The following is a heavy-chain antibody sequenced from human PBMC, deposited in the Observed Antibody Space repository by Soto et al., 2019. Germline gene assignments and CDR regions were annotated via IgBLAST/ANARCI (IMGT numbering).Heavy chain of an antibody. V-gene: IGHV3-30*18. CDR2: ISYDGDNQ. CDR1: GFTFSSYG. CDR3: AKDQWTLIYCGSTSCYTEFDY. Sequence: QVQLVESGGGVVQPGRSLRLSCAASGFTFSSYGMHWVRQAPGKGLEWVAVISYDGDNQYYADSVKGRFTISRDNSENPLYLQMNSLRAEDTAVYFCAKDQWTLIYCGSTSCYTEFDYWGQGALVTVSS. D-gene: IGHD2-2*02. J-gene: IGHJ4*02.